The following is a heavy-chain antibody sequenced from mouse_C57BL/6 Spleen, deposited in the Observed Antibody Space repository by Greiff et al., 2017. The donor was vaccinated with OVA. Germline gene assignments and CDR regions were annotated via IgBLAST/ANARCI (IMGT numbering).Heavy chain of an antibody. CDR1: GYTFTSYW. J-gene: IGHJ1*03. D-gene: IGHD2-10*02. CDR3: ARSPYGNYGYFDV. V-gene: IGHV1-53*01. CDR2: INPSNGGT. Sequence: VQLQQPGTELVKPGASVKLSCKASGYTFTSYWMHWVKQRPGQGLEWIGNINPSNGGTNYNEKFKSKATLTVDKSSSTAYMQLSSLASEDSAVYYCARSPYGNYGYFDVWGTGTTVTVSS.